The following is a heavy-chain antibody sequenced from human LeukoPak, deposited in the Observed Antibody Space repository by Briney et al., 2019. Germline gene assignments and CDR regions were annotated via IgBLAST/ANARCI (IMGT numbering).Heavy chain of an antibody. CDR2: INPSGGST. Sequence: ASVKVSCKASGYTFTNYGLSWVRQAPGQGLEWMGVINPSGGSTSYAQKFQGRVTMTRDTSTRTVYMEVNSLRSEDTAVYYCARQGTYSSAIGMGYWGQGTLVTVSS. CDR1: GYTFTNYG. J-gene: IGHJ4*02. CDR3: ARQGTYSSAIGMGY. D-gene: IGHD6-19*01. V-gene: IGHV1-46*01.